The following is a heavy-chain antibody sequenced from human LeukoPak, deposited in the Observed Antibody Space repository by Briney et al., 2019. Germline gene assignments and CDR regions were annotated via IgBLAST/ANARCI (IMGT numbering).Heavy chain of an antibody. CDR3: ARSSGDSSGYDYYYGMDV. D-gene: IGHD3-22*01. CDR1: GYSFTSYW. Sequence: GESLKISCKGSGYSFTSYWIGWVRQMPGKGLEWMGIIYPGDSDTRYSPSLQGQVTISADKSISTAYLQWSSLKASDTAMYYCARSSGDSSGYDYYYGMDVWGQGTTVTVSS. J-gene: IGHJ6*02. V-gene: IGHV5-51*01. CDR2: IYPGDSDT.